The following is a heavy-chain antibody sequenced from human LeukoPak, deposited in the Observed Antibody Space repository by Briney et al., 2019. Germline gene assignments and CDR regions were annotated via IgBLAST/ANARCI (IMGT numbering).Heavy chain of an antibody. J-gene: IGHJ6*02. V-gene: IGHV4-59*01. CDR2: IYYSGST. CDR3: ARARAPYSSAYGMDV. Sequence: PSETLSLTCTVSGGSISSYYWSWIRQPPGKGLEWIGYIYYSGSTNYNPSLKSRVTISVDTFKNQFSLKLSSVTAADTAVYYCARARAPYSSAYGMDVWGQGTTVTVSS. D-gene: IGHD3-22*01. CDR1: GGSISSYY.